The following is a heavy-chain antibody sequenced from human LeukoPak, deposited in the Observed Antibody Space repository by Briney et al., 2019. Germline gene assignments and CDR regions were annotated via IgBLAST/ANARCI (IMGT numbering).Heavy chain of an antibody. CDR3: ASDFDCSGGSCYKGFDY. J-gene: IGHJ4*02. V-gene: IGHV1-18*01. CDR1: GYTFTSYG. CDR2: ISAYNGNT. D-gene: IGHD2-15*01. Sequence: GASVKVSCKASGYTFTSYGVSWVRQAPGQGLECMGWISAYNGNTNYAQKLQGRVTMPTDTSTSTAYMELRSLRSDDTVVYYCASDFDCSGGSCYKGFDYWGQGTLVTVSS.